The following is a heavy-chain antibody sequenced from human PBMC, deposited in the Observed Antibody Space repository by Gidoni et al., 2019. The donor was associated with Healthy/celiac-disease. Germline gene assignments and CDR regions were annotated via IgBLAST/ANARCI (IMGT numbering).Heavy chain of an antibody. V-gene: IGHV3-21*01. CDR3: ARDRKNTAMASPLFDY. D-gene: IGHD5-18*01. CDR1: GFTFSSYS. CDR2: ISSSSSYI. J-gene: IGHJ4*02. Sequence: EVQLVESGGGLVKPGGSLRLSGAASGFTFSSYSMNWVRQAPGKGLEWVSSISSSSSYIYYADSVKGRFTISRDNAKNSLYLQMNSLRAEDTAVYYCARDRKNTAMASPLFDYWGQGTLVTVSS.